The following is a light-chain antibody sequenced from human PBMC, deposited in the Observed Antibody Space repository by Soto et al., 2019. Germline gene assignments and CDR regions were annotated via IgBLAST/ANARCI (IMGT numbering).Light chain of an antibody. Sequence: QSALTQPASVSGSPGQSITIYCTGTSNDVGGYNYVSWYQHHPGKAPKLIICDVTDRPSGISYRFSASKSGNTASLTISGLQAEDEADYYCSSYTSSNAEVFGTGTKLTVL. CDR1: SNDVGGYNY. CDR2: DVT. J-gene: IGLJ1*01. CDR3: SSYTSSNAEV. V-gene: IGLV2-14*03.